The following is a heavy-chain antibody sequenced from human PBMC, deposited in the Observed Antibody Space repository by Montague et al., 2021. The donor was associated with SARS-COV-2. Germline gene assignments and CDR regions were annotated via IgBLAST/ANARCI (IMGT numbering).Heavy chain of an antibody. V-gene: IGHV4-34*01. CDR1: GGSFSGYY. Sequence: SETLSLTCAVYGGSFSGYYWSWVRQPPGKGLEWIGEINHSGTTNYNPSLKSRVTISVDTSKNQFSLNLNSVTAADTAVYYCARGSSFVTIFGVVITDPLFDYWGQGTLVTVSS. CDR3: ARGSSFVTIFGVVITDPLFDY. J-gene: IGHJ4*02. CDR2: INHSGTT. D-gene: IGHD3-3*01.